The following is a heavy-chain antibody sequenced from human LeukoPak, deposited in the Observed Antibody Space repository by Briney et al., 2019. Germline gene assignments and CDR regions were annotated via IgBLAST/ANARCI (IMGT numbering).Heavy chain of an antibody. J-gene: IGHJ6*02. CDR3: ASRVDYDSSGYYPGMDV. Sequence: GGSLRLPCAASGFTFSSYAMSWVRQAPGKGLEWVSAISGSGGSTYYTDSVKGRFTISRDNSKNTLYLQMNSLRAEDTAVYYCASRVDYDSSGYYPGMDVWGQGTTVTVSS. CDR1: GFTFSSYA. D-gene: IGHD3-22*01. V-gene: IGHV3-23*01. CDR2: ISGSGGST.